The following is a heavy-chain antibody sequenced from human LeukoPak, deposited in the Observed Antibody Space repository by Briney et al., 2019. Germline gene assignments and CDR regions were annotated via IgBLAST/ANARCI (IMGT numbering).Heavy chain of an antibody. D-gene: IGHD6-13*01. Sequence: GGSLRLSCAASGFTVSSNYMSWVRQAPGKGLEWASVIYGSGSTYYADSVKGRFTISRDNSKNTLHLQMNTLRAEDTAVYYCASRIATAGSVDYWGQGTLVTVSS. CDR1: GFTVSSNY. CDR3: ASRIATAGSVDY. V-gene: IGHV3-53*01. J-gene: IGHJ4*02. CDR2: IYGSGST.